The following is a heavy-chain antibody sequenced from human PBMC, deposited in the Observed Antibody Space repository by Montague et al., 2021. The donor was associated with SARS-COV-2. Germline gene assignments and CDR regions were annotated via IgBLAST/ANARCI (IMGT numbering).Heavy chain of an antibody. J-gene: IGHJ4*02. D-gene: IGHD3-22*01. CDR1: GFTFSSYS. Sequence: SLRLSCAAPGFTFSSYSMNWVRQAPGKGLEWVSSISSSSSYIYYADSVKGRFTISRDNAKNSLYLQMNSLRAEDTAVYYCARVWNYYDSSGYYLSYFDYWGQGTLVTVSS. CDR2: ISSSSSYI. V-gene: IGHV3-21*01. CDR3: ARVWNYYDSSGYYLSYFDY.